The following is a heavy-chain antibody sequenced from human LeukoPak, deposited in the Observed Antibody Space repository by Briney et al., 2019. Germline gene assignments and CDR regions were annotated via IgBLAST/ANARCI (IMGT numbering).Heavy chain of an antibody. V-gene: IGHV3-66*02. CDR2: IYSGGTT. Sequence: PGGSLRLSCAAFGFTVSSNYMSWVRQAPGKGLEWVSVIYSGGTTYYADSVKGRFTISRDNSKNTLYLQMSSLRTEDTAVYYCATATGRAPNWFGPWGLGTLVTVSS. CDR3: ATATGRAPNWFGP. D-gene: IGHD1-14*01. J-gene: IGHJ5*02. CDR1: GFTVSSNY.